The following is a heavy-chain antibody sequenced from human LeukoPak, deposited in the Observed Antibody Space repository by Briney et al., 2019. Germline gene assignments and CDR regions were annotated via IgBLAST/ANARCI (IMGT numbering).Heavy chain of an antibody. CDR1: GFTFSNYA. Sequence: GGSLRLSCAASGFTFSNYAMSWIRQAPGKGLEWVSAVSGNGATTHYADSVKGRFTISRDNSKNTLFLQMNSLRAEDTAIYYCARGNRLYASGWSRRPSDYWGQGTLVTVSS. D-gene: IGHD6-13*01. CDR3: ARGNRLYASGWSRRPSDY. V-gene: IGHV3-23*01. CDR2: VSGNGATT. J-gene: IGHJ4*02.